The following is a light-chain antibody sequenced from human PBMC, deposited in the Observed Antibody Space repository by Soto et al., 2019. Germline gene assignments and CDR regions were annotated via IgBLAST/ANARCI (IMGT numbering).Light chain of an antibody. CDR1: SSDVGGYNY. J-gene: IGLJ1*01. CDR3: SSYADSYPYV. CDR2: DVS. Sequence: QSVLTQPRSVSGSPGQSVTISCTGTSSDVGGYNYVSWYQQHPGKAPKLMIYDVSKRPSGVPDRFSGSKSGNTASLTISGLQAEDEADYHCSSYADSYPYVFGTGTKLTVL. V-gene: IGLV2-11*01.